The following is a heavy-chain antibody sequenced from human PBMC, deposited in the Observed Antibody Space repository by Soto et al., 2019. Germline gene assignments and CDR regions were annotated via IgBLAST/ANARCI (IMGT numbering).Heavy chain of an antibody. CDR2: ISGSGTSA. V-gene: IGHV3-23*01. Sequence: EVQLLESGGGSVQPGGTLRLSCAASGFTFNNHAMTWVRQAPGKGLEWVSSISGSGTSAYYADSVRGRFTISRDNSKDTLHLQMNTLPTEDTAIYHCGKDRGPYCSSCSTAWGQGALVTVAS. CDR1: GFTFNNHA. D-gene: IGHD6-13*01. J-gene: IGHJ5*02. CDR3: GKDRGPYCSSCSTA.